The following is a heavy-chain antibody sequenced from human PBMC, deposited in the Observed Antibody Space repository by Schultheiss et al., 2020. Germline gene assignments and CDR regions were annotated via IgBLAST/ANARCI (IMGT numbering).Heavy chain of an antibody. V-gene: IGHV4-61*02. D-gene: IGHD3-3*01. Sequence: SETLSLTCTVSGGSISSGGYYWSWIRQHPGKGLEWIGRIYTSGSTNYNPSLKSRVTISVDTSKNQFSLKLSSVTAADTAVYYCASTRYDFWSGYSALDPWGQGTLVTVSS. CDR1: GGSISSGGYY. CDR2: IYTSGST. CDR3: ASTRYDFWSGYSALDP. J-gene: IGHJ5*02.